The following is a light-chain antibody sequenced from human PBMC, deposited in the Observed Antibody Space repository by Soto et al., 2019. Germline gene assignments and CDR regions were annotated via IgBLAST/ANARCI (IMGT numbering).Light chain of an antibody. V-gene: IGKV3-15*01. J-gene: IGKJ1*01. Sequence: EIVMTQSPATLSVSLGERATLSFRASQSVSSNLAWYQQKPGQAPRLLIHGASTRATGIPARFSGSGSGTEFTLTISSLQSEDFAVYYCQQYNNWPPWTFGQGTKVDIK. CDR3: QQYNNWPPWT. CDR1: QSVSSN. CDR2: GAS.